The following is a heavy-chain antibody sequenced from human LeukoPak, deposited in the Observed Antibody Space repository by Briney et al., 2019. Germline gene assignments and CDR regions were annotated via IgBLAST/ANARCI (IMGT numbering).Heavy chain of an antibody. CDR3: AKDPITMLIVGLRGAFDI. J-gene: IGHJ3*02. CDR1: GFTFSSYA. V-gene: IGHV3-23*01. Sequence: HPGGSLRLSCAASGFTFSSYAMSWVRLAPGKGLEWVSGISDSGGSTYYAASVKGRFTISRDNSKNTLFLQMNSLRAEDTAVYYCAKDPITMLIVGLRGAFDIWGQGTMVTVSS. CDR2: ISDSGGST. D-gene: IGHD3-22*01.